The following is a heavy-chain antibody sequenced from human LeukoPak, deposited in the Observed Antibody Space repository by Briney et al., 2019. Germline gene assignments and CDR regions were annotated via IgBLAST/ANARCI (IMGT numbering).Heavy chain of an antibody. J-gene: IGHJ4*02. CDR1: GYTFTSYD. D-gene: IGHD6-13*01. CDR3: ARVEVAAAGFRFDY. V-gene: IGHV1-8*03. Sequence: ASVKVSCKASGYTFTSYDINWVRQATGQGLEWMGWMNPNSGNTGYAQKFQGRVTITRNTSISTAYMELSSLRSEDTAVYYCARVEVAAAGFRFDYWGQGTLVTVSS. CDR2: MNPNSGNT.